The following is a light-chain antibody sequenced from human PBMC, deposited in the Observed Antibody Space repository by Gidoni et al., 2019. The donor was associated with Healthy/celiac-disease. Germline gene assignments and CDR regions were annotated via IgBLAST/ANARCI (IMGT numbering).Light chain of an antibody. Sequence: SYELTHPPSLSVSPGQTASITCSGDNLADKSACRYQQKPGQSPVMVIYQDRKRPSGIPTRFSGSTSGNTATLTISGTQAMDEADYYCQAWDSSTVVFGGGTKLTVL. V-gene: IGLV3-1*01. CDR2: QDR. CDR3: QAWDSSTVV. CDR1: NLADKS. J-gene: IGLJ2*01.